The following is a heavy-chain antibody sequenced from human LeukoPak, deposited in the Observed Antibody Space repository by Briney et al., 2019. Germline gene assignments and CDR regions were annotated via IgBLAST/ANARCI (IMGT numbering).Heavy chain of an antibody. D-gene: IGHD4-17*01. CDR3: ARDRRRVTTQYYFDY. J-gene: IGHJ4*02. CDR1: GFTFSSYG. CDR2: IWYDGSNK. Sequence: PGGSLRLSCAASGFTFSSYGMHWVRQAPGKGLECVAVIWYDGSNKYYADSVKGRFTISRDNSKNTLYLQMNSLRAEDTAVYYCARDRRRVTTQYYFDYLGQGTLVTVSS. V-gene: IGHV3-33*01.